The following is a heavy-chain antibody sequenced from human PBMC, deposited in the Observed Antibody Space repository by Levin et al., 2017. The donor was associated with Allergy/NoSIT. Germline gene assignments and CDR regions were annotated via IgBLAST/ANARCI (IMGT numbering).Heavy chain of an antibody. CDR3: ARDSIAARPHEVALDY. J-gene: IGHJ4*02. CDR1: GFTVSSNY. Sequence: GGSLRLSCAASGFTVSSNYMSWVRQAPGKGLEWVSVIYSGGSTYYADSVKGRFTISRDNSKNTLYLQMNSLRAEDTAVYYCARDSIAARPHEVALDYWGQGTLVTVSS. D-gene: IGHD6-6*01. CDR2: IYSGGST. V-gene: IGHV3-53*01.